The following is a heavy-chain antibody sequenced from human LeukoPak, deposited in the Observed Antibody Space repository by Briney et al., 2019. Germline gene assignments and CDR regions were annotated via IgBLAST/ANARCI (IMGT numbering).Heavy chain of an antibody. V-gene: IGHV4-59*01. Sequence: SETLSLTCTVSGGSISSYYGSWIRQPPGKGLEWIGYIYYSGSTNYNPSLKSRVTISVDTSKNQFSLKLSSVTAADTAVYYCARVPSDILTGYPYSWFDPWGQGTLVTVSS. J-gene: IGHJ5*02. CDR2: IYYSGST. CDR1: GGSISSYY. D-gene: IGHD3-9*01. CDR3: ARVPSDILTGYPYSWFDP.